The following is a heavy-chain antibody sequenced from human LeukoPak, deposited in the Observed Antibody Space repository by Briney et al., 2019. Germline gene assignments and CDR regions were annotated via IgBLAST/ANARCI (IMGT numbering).Heavy chain of an antibody. CDR3: ARGWGKDIVVVPADLFDY. J-gene: IGHJ4*02. CDR1: GYRFTSYW. Sequence: GXSLKISCKGSGYRFTSYWIGWVRQMPGKGLEWMGIIYPGDSDTRYSPSFQGQVTISADKSISTAYLQWSSLKASDTPMYYCARGWGKDIVVVPADLFDYWGQGTLVTVSS. CDR2: IYPGDSDT. V-gene: IGHV5-51*01. D-gene: IGHD2-2*01.